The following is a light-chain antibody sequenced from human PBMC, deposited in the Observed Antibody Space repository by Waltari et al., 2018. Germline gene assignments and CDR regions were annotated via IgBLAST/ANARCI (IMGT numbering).Light chain of an antibody. Sequence: QSALTQPASVSGSPGQSISISCIGTSSDVGPYNLVSWYQHHPGKAPKLIVFEASKRPSGVSNRFSVSKAANPASLIISGLQADDEADYYCCSYAGSGSGVFGGGTKVTVI. V-gene: IGLV2-23*01. CDR3: CSYAGSGSGV. CDR2: EAS. CDR1: SSDVGPYNL. J-gene: IGLJ3*02.